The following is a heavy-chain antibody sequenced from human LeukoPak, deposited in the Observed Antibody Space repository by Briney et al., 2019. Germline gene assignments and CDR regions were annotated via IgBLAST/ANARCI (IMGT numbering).Heavy chain of an antibody. V-gene: IGHV3-21*01. CDR1: GGSISSSS. J-gene: IGHJ4*02. Sequence: ETLSLTCTVSGGSISSSSYYWGWIRQPPGKGLEWVSSISSSSSYIYYADSVKGRFTISRDNAKNSLYLQMNSLRAEDTAVYYCARDYDSSASVWGQGTLVTVSS. CDR2: ISSSSSYI. CDR3: ARDYDSSASV. D-gene: IGHD3-22*01.